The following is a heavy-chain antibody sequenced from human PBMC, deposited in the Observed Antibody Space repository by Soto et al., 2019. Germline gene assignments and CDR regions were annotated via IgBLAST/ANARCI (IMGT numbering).Heavy chain of an antibody. J-gene: IGHJ4*02. CDR1: GGSISSYY. V-gene: IGHV4-59*08. CDR2: IYYSGST. Sequence: SETLSLTCTVSGGSISSYYWSWIRQPPGKGLEWIGYIYYSGSTNYNPSLKSRVTISVDTSKNQFSLKLSSVTAADTAVYYCAGQSQYQLLFLFDYWGQGTLVTVSS. CDR3: AGQSQYQLLFLFDY. D-gene: IGHD2-2*01.